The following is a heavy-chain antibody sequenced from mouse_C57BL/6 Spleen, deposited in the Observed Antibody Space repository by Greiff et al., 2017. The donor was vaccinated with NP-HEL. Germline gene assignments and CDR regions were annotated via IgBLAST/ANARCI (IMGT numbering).Heavy chain of an antibody. V-gene: IGHV10-3*01. D-gene: IGHD2-4*01. CDR2: IRSKSSNYAT. J-gene: IGHJ3*01. CDR3: VRADYDASFAY. Sequence: EVKLMESGGGLVQPKGSLKLSCAASGFTFNTYAMHWVRQAPGKGLEWVARIRSKSSNYATYYADSVKDRFTISRDDSQSMLYLQMNNLKTEDTAMYYCVRADYDASFAYWGQGTLVTVSA. CDR1: GFTFNTYA.